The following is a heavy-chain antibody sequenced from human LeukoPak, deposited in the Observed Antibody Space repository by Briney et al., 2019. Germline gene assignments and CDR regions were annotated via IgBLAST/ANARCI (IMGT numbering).Heavy chain of an antibody. Sequence: SVKVSCKASGGTFSSYGITWVRQAPGQGLEWMGGIIPLFGSVHYAQKFQGRVTLTRDTSISTVYMELTTLTSDDTALYYCAVAPGDYWGQGTLVSVSA. V-gene: IGHV1-69*05. CDR2: IIPLFGSV. D-gene: IGHD2-21*01. CDR1: GGTFSSYG. J-gene: IGHJ4*02. CDR3: AVAPGDY.